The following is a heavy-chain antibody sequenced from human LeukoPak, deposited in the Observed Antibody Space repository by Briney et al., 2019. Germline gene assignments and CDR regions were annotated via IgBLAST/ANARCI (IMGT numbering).Heavy chain of an antibody. V-gene: IGHV3-23*01. CDR3: ARESHTSTTFDY. J-gene: IGHJ4*02. Sequence: HPGGSLRLSCAASGFTFSSYAMSWDRQAPGKGLEWVSAISGSGGSTYYADSVKGRFTISRDNSKNTLYLQMNSLRAEDTAVYYCARESHTSTTFDYWGQGTLVTVSS. CDR2: ISGSGGST. D-gene: IGHD1-1*01. CDR1: GFTFSSYA.